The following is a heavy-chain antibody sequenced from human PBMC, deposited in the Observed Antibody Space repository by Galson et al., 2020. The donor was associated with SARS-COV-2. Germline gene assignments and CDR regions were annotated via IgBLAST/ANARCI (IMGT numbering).Heavy chain of an antibody. D-gene: IGHD3-3*01. CDR1: GFTFSTYS. J-gene: IGHJ3*01. CDR2: ISSSSSYI. Sequence: TGGSLRLSCAASGFTFSTYSMNWVRQAPGKGLEWVSFISSSSSYIYYADSVKGRFTISRDNAKNSLYLQMNSLRAEDTAVYYCARAQLRTIFGVVNEALDALDLWGQGTMVTVSS. V-gene: IGHV3-21*01. CDR3: ARAQLRTIFGVVNEALDALDL.